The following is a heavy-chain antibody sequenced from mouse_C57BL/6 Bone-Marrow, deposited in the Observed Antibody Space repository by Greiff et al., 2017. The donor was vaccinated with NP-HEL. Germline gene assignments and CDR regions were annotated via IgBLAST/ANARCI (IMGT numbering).Heavy chain of an antibody. CDR3: ARYYYGSSRYWYFDV. J-gene: IGHJ1*03. D-gene: IGHD1-1*01. CDR1: GYTFTSYW. V-gene: IGHV1-55*01. Sequence: QVQLKQPGAELVKPGASVKMSCKASGYTFTSYWITWVKQRPGQGLEWIGDIYPGSGSTNYNEKFKSKATLTVDTSSSTAYMQLSSLTSEDSAVYYCARYYYGSSRYWYFDVWGTGTTVTVSS. CDR2: IYPGSGST.